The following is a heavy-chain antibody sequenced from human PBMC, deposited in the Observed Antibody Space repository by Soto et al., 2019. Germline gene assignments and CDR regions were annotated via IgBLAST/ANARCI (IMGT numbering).Heavy chain of an antibody. D-gene: IGHD3-16*01. J-gene: IGHJ4*02. CDR2: MRVRSGAT. CDR3: ARNGGGLAY. CDR1: GFTFSSYD. Sequence: EVQLLESGGGLVQPGGSLRLSCAAFGFTFSSYDMIWVRQAPGKGLEWVSGMRVRSGATYYTDFVKGRFTMSRDNSKNTLYLETNSLRVEDTSIYYCARNGGGLAYWGQGTLVTVSS. V-gene: IGHV3-23*01.